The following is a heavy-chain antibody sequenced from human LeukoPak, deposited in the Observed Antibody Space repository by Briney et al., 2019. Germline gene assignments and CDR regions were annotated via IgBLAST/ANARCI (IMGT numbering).Heavy chain of an antibody. V-gene: IGHV3-30*03. D-gene: IGHD6-19*01. CDR1: GFSFRSPH. CDR3: VRDLYGGWSFDY. Sequence: GGSLRLSCAASGFSFRSPHMNWVRRAPGKGLEWVAFIKDDGGNQRYADSVKGRFTVSRDNSKNTVFLQMNSLRGEDTAVYYCVRDLYGGWSFDYWGQGILVTVSS. CDR2: IKDDGGNQ. J-gene: IGHJ4*02.